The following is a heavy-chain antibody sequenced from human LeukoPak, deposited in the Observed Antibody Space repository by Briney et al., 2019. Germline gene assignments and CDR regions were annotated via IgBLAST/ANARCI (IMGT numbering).Heavy chain of an antibody. J-gene: IGHJ4*02. Sequence: GASVKVSCKASGYTFTGYYMHWVRQAPGQGLEWMGWINPNSGGTNYAQKFQGRVTMTRDTSISTTYMELSRLRSDDTAVYYCARAVNYYYDSSDYYGGYYFHYWGQGTLVTVSS. CDR3: ARAVNYYYDSSDYYGGYYFHY. CDR2: INPNSGGT. D-gene: IGHD3-22*01. CDR1: GYTFTGYY. V-gene: IGHV1-2*02.